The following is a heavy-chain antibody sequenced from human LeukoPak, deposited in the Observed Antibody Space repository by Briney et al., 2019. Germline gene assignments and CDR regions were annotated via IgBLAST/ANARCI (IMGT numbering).Heavy chain of an antibody. CDR3: ARRAGAYSHPYDY. J-gene: IGHJ4*02. Sequence: PGGSLRLSCAASGFTFSTYDMHWVRQPTGKGLEWVSAIGTAGDTYYPGSVKGRFTISRDNSKNTLYLQMNSLRAEDTAVYYCARRAGAYSHPYDYWGQGTLVTVSS. CDR2: IGTAGDT. D-gene: IGHD4/OR15-4a*01. CDR1: GFTFSTYD. V-gene: IGHV3-13*01.